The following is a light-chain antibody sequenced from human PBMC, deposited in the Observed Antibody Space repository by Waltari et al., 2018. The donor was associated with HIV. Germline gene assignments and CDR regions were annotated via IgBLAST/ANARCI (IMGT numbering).Light chain of an antibody. V-gene: IGLV2-8*01. CDR3: SSYAGPNHLL. CDR1: SRDVGAYNF. J-gene: IGLJ2*01. Sequence: QSALTQPPYASGSPGQSVTFSCTGTSRDVGAYNFVSLYQQHPGKAPKLIIYGVNQRPSGVPDRFSGSKSGNTASLTVSGLQADDEADYYCSSYAGPNHLLFGGGTKLTVL. CDR2: GVN.